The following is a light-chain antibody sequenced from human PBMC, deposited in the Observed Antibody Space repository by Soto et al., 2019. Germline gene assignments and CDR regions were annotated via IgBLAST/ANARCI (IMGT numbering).Light chain of an antibody. CDR2: DAS. V-gene: IGKV3-20*01. Sequence: EIVLTQSPGTLSLSPGERATLSCRASQSISNNYLAWYQRKPGQAPRLLIYDASTRATGIPDRFSGSGSGTCFTLTISRLEPEDFAVYFCQQYGSSPITFGPETKVDIK. CDR1: QSISNNY. J-gene: IGKJ3*01. CDR3: QQYGSSPIT.